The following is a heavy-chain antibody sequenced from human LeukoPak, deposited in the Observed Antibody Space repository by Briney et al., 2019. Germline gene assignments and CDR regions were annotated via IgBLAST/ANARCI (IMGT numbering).Heavy chain of an antibody. Sequence: GASVTVSCKASGYTFTSYDINWVRQATGQGLEWMGWMNPNNGNTGYAQKFQGRGTMTRSTSISTAYMELSSLRSEDTAVYYCARLASSSWPLYYYYGMDVWGQGTTVTVSS. J-gene: IGHJ6*02. CDR2: MNPNNGNT. CDR3: ARLASSSWPLYYYYGMDV. CDR1: GYTFTSYD. V-gene: IGHV1-8*01. D-gene: IGHD6-13*01.